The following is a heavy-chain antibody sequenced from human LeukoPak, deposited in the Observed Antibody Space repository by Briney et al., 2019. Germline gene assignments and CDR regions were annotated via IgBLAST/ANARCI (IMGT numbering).Heavy chain of an antibody. Sequence: PSETLSLTSTVSGGSISSGTYYSSWIRQPAGNGPDWGGRIYTAGSTNYNPSLKSRLTISLDTSKNQSSLKLSSVTAADTAVYYCARSPHLGSYGYGPWELPVPYFDYWGQGTLVTVSS. CDR1: GGSISSGTYY. J-gene: IGHJ4*02. D-gene: IGHD3-16*01. CDR2: IYTAGST. V-gene: IGHV4-61*02. CDR3: ARSPHLGSYGYGPWELPVPYFDY.